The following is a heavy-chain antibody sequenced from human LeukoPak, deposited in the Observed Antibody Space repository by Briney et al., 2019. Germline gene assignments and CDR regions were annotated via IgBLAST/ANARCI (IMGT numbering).Heavy chain of an antibody. Sequence: PSETLSLTCTVSGGSISSSSYYWGWIRQPPGKGLEWIGSIYYSGSTYYNPSLKSRVTISVDTSKNQFSLELSSVTAADTAVYYCARLLVPAAYFDYWGQGTLVTVSS. CDR2: IYYSGST. CDR3: ARLLVPAAYFDY. D-gene: IGHD2-2*01. CDR1: GGSISSSSYY. J-gene: IGHJ4*02. V-gene: IGHV4-39*01.